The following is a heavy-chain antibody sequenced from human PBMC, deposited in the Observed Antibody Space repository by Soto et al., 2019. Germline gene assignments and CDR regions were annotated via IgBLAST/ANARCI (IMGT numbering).Heavy chain of an antibody. CDR1: GYTFTNYG. J-gene: IGHJ4*03. D-gene: IGHD6-19*01. CDR3: VRDGAVAGNLNFDF. V-gene: IGHV1-3*01. Sequence: QVQLVQSGAEVKRPGASVKVSCKASGYTFTNYGVHWVRQAPGQRLEWMGWINDGDGSRKYSRNFQGRVIITSDTNASTAYMEMSSLRSEDTAVYYCVRDGAVAGNLNFDFWXXXTLVTVXS. CDR2: INDGDGSR.